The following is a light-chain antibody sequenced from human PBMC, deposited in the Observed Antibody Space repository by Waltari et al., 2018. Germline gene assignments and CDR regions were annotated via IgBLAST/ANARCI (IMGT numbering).Light chain of an antibody. Sequence: QSALPQPPSAPGTPGQGVPSPRSGSASNTGGNLSKLSQQLPGKAPKLLIYRSDLRPSGVPDRFSGSKSGTSASLAISGLQSEDEADYFCASWDDSLNGHWVFGGGTKVTVL. CDR1: ASNTGGNL. CDR3: ASWDDSLNGHWV. CDR2: RSD. J-gene: IGLJ3*02. V-gene: IGLV1-44*01.